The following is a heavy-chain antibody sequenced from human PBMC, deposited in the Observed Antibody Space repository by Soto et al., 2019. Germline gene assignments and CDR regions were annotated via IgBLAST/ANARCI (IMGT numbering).Heavy chain of an antibody. D-gene: IGHD2-8*02. CDR3: ARGGGCWRCYHMGGTFEY. Sequence: SETLSLTCAVYGGSFSGYYWSWIRQPPGKGLEWIGEINHSGSTNYNPSLKSRVTISVDTSKNQFSLKLSSVTAADTAVYYCARGGGCWRCYHMGGTFEYWGKGTLGTVSA. CDR1: GGSFSGYY. V-gene: IGHV4-34*01. J-gene: IGHJ4*02. CDR2: INHSGST.